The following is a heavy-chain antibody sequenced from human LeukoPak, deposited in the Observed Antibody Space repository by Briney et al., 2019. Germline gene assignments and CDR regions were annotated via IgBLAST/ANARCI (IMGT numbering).Heavy chain of an antibody. D-gene: IGHD5-24*01. CDR2: ISAYNGNT. CDR3: ARAFGDGDPPDY. J-gene: IGHJ4*02. V-gene: IGHV1-18*01. Sequence: ASVKVSCKASGYTFTSYGISWVRQAPGQGLEWMGWISAYNGNTNYAQKLQGRVTMTTDTSTSTAYMEPRSLRSEDTAVYYCARAFGDGDPPDYWGQGTLVTVSS. CDR1: GYTFTSYG.